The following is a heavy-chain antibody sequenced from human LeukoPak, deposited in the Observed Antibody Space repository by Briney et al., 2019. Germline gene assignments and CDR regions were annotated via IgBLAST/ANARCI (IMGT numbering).Heavy chain of an antibody. D-gene: IGHD3-22*01. CDR1: GFTFSRYG. CDR3: AKDRHSSDFYSYYSDF. J-gene: IGHJ4*02. V-gene: IGHV3-30*18. Sequence: GGSLRLSCAASGFTFSRYGMHWVRQAPGKGLEWVAVISYDGSNEYYADSVKGRFTISRDNSENTLYLQMYSLRAEDTAVYFCAKDRHSSDFYSYYSDFWGQGTLVTVSS. CDR2: ISYDGSNE.